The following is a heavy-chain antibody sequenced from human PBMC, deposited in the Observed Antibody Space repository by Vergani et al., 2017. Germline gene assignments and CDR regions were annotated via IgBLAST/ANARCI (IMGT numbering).Heavy chain of an antibody. V-gene: IGHV4-61*02. Sequence: QLQLQQSGPGLVKPSETLFLTCTVSADSISSGSYYWSWIRQPAGKGLEWIGRIYTSGSTNYNPSLKSRVTISVDTSKNQFSLKLSSVTAADTAVYYCARGRLGELGAFDYWGQGTLVTVSS. CDR1: ADSISSGSYY. J-gene: IGHJ4*02. CDR3: ARGRLGELGAFDY. CDR2: IYTSGST. D-gene: IGHD3-16*01.